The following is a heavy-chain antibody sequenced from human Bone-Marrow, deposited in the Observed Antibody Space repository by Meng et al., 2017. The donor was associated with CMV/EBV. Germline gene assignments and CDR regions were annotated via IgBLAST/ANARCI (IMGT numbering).Heavy chain of an antibody. V-gene: IGHV1-2*02. CDR3: ARVRVVIIKTYGMDV. CDR1: GYTFTGYY. J-gene: IGHJ6*01. D-gene: IGHD3-3*01. CDR2: INPNSGGT. Sequence: ASVKVSCKASGYTFTGYYMHWVRQAPGQGLEWMGWINPNSGGTNYAQKFQGRVTMTRDTSISTAYMELSRLRSDDPAVYYCARVRVVIIKTYGMDVWRQGTTVTCYS.